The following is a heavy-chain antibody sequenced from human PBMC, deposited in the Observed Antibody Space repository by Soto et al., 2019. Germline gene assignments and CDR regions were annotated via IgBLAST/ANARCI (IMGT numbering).Heavy chain of an antibody. CDR3: VRTGPYCTATTCYVGYMDV. D-gene: IGHD2-2*01. J-gene: IGHJ6*03. Sequence: ESGGGLVQPGGSLRLSCSAPGFTLSSNWMSWVRQAPGKGLEWVANIKHDGSETYYVDSVKGRFTISRDNAKNSLYLQMNSLTVEDTAVYYCVRTGPYCTATTCYVGYMDVWGKGTTVTVSS. CDR1: GFTLSSNW. CDR2: IKHDGSET. V-gene: IGHV3-7*01.